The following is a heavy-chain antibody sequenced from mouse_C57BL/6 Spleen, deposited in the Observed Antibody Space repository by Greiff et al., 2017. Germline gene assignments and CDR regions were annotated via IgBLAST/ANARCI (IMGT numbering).Heavy chain of an antibody. J-gene: IGHJ1*03. CDR1: GYAFSSYW. V-gene: IGHV1-80*01. Sequence: QVQLQQSGAELVKPGASVKISCKASGYAFSSYWMNWVKQRPGKGLEWIGQIYPGDGDTNYNGKFKGTATLTADKSSSTAYMQLSSLTSEDAAVYFCAKGSSTGGYFDVWGKGTTVTVSS. D-gene: IGHD1-1*01. CDR3: AKGSSTGGYFDV. CDR2: IYPGDGDT.